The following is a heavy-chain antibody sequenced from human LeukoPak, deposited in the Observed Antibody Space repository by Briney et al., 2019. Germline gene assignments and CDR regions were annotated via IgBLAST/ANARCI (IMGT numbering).Heavy chain of an antibody. D-gene: IGHD2-15*01. CDR3: AGGYCSGGSCYGGDY. J-gene: IGHJ4*02. V-gene: IGHV3-48*03. CDR2: ISSSGTTI. Sequence: PGGSLRLSCAASGFTFSNYEMNWVRQAPGKGLEWVSYISSSGTTIYYAERRFTISRDNAKNSLYLLMNSLRAEDTAIYYCAGGYCSGGSCYGGDYWGQGTLVTVSS. CDR1: GFTFSNYE.